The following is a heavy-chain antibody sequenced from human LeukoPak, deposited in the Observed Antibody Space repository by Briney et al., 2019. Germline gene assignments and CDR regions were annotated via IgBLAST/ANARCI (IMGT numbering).Heavy chain of an antibody. CDR1: GFTFSTFA. J-gene: IGHJ4*02. V-gene: IGHV3-23*01. D-gene: IGHD5/OR15-5a*01. Sequence: GGSLRLSCAASGFTFSTFAMNWVRQAPGKGLEWVSVITGSGRFIYYADSVKGRFTISRDDSKNTLYLQMNSLRAEDTAVYYCAKDLAPDGFYELDYWGQGTLVSVCS. CDR2: ITGSGRFI. CDR3: AKDLAPDGFYELDY.